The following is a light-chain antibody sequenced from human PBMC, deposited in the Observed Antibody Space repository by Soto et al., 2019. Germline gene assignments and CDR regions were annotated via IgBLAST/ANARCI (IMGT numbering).Light chain of an antibody. CDR2: EVS. Sequence: QSALTQPSSVSGSPGQSITISCTGTSSDVGGYNYVSWYQQHPGKAPKLMIYEVSNRPSGVSNRFSGSKSGNKASLTISGLQAEDEADYYCISYTSSSTLVFGTGTKLTVL. CDR3: ISYTSSSTLV. V-gene: IGLV2-14*01. CDR1: SSDVGGYNY. J-gene: IGLJ1*01.